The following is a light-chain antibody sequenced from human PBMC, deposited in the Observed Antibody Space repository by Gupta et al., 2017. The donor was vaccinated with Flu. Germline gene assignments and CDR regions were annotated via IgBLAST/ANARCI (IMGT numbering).Light chain of an antibody. CDR1: QSISSY. CDR2: AAS. J-gene: IGKJ2*03. CDR3: QQSYNTPYS. V-gene: IGKV1-39*01. Sequence: DIQMTQSPSSLSASVGDRVTITCRASQSISSYLNWYQQKPGKAPEFLIYAASVLQSGVPSRFSGSGSGTDFTLTISSLQPEDFATYFCQQSYNTPYSFGQGTKLEIK.